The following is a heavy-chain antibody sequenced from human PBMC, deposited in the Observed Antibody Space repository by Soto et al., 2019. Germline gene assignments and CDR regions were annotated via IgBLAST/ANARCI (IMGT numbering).Heavy chain of an antibody. CDR1: GYTFTSYA. J-gene: IGHJ4*02. CDR2: INAGKGNT. CDR3: ARDLGSIAAGY. D-gene: IGHD6-13*01. V-gene: IGHV1-3*01. Sequence: ASVKVSCKASGYTFTSYAMHWVRQAPGQRLEWMGWINAGKGNTKYSQKFQGRVTITRDTSASTAYMELSSLRSEDTAVYYCARDLGSIAAGYWGQGTLVTVSS.